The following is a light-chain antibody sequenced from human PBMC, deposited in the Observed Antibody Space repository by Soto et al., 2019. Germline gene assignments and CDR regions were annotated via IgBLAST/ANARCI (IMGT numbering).Light chain of an antibody. V-gene: IGLV1-47*01. J-gene: IGLJ3*02. CDR1: SSNIESNY. CDR3: AAWYDSLSGWV. CDR2: RNN. Sequence: QSVLTQPPSASGTPGQRVTISCSGSSSNIESNYVYWYQQLPGTAPKLLIYRNNQRPSGVPDRFSGSKSGTSASLAISGLRSEDEADYYCAAWYDSLSGWVFGGGTKLTVL.